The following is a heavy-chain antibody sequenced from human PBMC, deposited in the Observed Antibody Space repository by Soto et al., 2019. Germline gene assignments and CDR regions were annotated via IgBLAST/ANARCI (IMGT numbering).Heavy chain of an antibody. CDR2: INHSGST. CDR3: ARMRVLGYSMVIRSLKDV. Sequence: SETLSLTCAVYGGSFSGYYWSWIRQPPGKGLEWIGEINHSGSTNYNPSLKSRVTISVDTSKNQFSLKLSSVTAADTAVYYCARMRVLGYSMVIRSLKDVWGKGTTVTVSS. V-gene: IGHV4-34*01. J-gene: IGHJ6*03. D-gene: IGHD3-22*01. CDR1: GGSFSGYY.